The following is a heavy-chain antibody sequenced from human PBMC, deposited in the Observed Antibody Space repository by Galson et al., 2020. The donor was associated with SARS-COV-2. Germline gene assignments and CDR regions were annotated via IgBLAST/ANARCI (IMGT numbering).Heavy chain of an antibody. D-gene: IGHD6-19*01. CDR3: ARDLGYSSGWYDY. CDR2: IYHSGST. CDR1: GYSISSGYY. V-gene: IGHV4-38-2*02. J-gene: IGHJ4*02. Sequence: SETLSLTCTVSGYSISSGYYWGWIRQPPGKVLKWVGSIYHSGSTYYNPSLKSRVTISVDTSKNQFSLKLSSVTAADTAVYYCARDLGYSSGWYDYWGQGTLVTVSS.